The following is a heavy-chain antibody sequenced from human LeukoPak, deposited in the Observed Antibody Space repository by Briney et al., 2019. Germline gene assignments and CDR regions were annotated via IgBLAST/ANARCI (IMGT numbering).Heavy chain of an antibody. CDR1: GFTFSSYA. D-gene: IGHD2-15*01. CDR3: AKDREVVAQFDY. J-gene: IGHJ4*02. V-gene: IGHV3-23*01. Sequence: GGSLRLFCAAPGFTFSSYAMSWVRQAPGKGLEWVSAISGSGGSTYYADSVKGRFTISRDNSKNTLYLQMNSLRAEDTAVYYCAKDREVVAQFDYCGQGTLVTVSS. CDR2: ISGSGGST.